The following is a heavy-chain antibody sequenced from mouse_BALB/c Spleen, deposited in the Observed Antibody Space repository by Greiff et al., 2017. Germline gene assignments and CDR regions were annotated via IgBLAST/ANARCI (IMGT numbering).Heavy chain of an antibody. CDR2: ILPGSGST. J-gene: IGHJ4*01. D-gene: IGHD2-2*01. Sequence: QVQLKESGAELMKPGASVKISCKATGYTFSSYWIEWVKQRPGHGLEWIGEILPGSGSTNYNEKFKGKATFTADTSSNTAYMQLSSLTSEDSAVYYCARDGYDGAMDYWGQGTSVTVS. CDR3: ARDGYDGAMDY. CDR1: GYTFSSYW. V-gene: IGHV1-9*01.